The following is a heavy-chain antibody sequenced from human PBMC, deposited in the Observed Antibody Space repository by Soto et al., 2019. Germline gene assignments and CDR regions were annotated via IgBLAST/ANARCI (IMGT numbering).Heavy chain of an antibody. CDR1: GFTFSSYG. V-gene: IGHV3-33*01. Sequence: PGGSLRLSCAASGFTFSSYGMHWVRQAPGKGLEWVAVIWYDGSNKYYADSVKGRFTISRDNSKNTLYLQMNSLRAEDTAVYYCARDYVSYYYYGMDVWGQGTTVTVS. D-gene: IGHD3-16*01. CDR3: ARDYVSYYYYGMDV. J-gene: IGHJ6*02. CDR2: IWYDGSNK.